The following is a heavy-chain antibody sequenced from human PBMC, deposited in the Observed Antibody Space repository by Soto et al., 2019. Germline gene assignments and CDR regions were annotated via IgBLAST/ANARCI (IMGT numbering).Heavy chain of an antibody. D-gene: IGHD3-10*01. CDR3: ALGRYYDSPQDL. Sequence: GGSLRLSCTPFGFNFDAYAMSWVRQAPGKGLEWVSAVTATAEGAYYTDSVRGRFIITRDNSYNMLYLQMSSLRVEDTAIYFCALGRYYDSPQDLWGRGTQVTVS. J-gene: IGHJ5*02. V-gene: IGHV3-23*01. CDR2: VTATAEGA. CDR1: GFNFDAYA.